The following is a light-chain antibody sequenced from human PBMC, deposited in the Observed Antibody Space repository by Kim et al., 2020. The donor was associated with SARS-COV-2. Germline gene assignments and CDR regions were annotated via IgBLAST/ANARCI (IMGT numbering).Light chain of an antibody. CDR3: ETWDSNTWV. V-gene: IGLV4-60*03. CDR1: SGHSSYI. CDR2: LEGSGSY. Sequence: QLVLTQSSSASASLGSSVKLTCTLSSGHSSYIIAWHQQQPGKAPRYLIKLEGSGSYNKGSGVPDRFSGSSSGADRYLTISNLQSEDEADYYCETWDSNTWVFGGGTQLTVL. J-gene: IGLJ3*02.